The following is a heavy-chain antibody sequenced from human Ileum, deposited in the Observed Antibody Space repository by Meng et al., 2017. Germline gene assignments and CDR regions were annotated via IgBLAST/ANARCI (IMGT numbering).Heavy chain of an antibody. D-gene: IGHD7-27*01. CDR2: INYSGTA. V-gene: IGHV4-61*01. Sequence: IQEQVPGLVRPSETLSLPCRFSCDSVSSGSYYWNWIRQSAGKGLEWIGYINYSGTAYYNASLGSRVSMSIDTSKNQFSLKLTSVTAADTAVYYCTRDQTSNGWGSFDSWGQGTLVTVSS. CDR1: CDSVSSGSYY. J-gene: IGHJ4*02. CDR3: TRDQTSNGWGSFDS.